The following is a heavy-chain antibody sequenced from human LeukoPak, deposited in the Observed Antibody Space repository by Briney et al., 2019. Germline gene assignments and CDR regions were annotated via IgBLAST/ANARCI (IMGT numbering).Heavy chain of an antibody. CDR1: GYYFTYYG. CDR3: ARDGGDLDY. CDR2: INAYHGNT. Sequence: ASVKVSCKASGYYFTYYGISCVRQAPGQGLEWMGWINAYHGNTNYAQKLQGRVTLTTDTSTSTAYMELKSLRSDDTAVYYCARDGGDLDYWGQGTLVTVSS. D-gene: IGHD2-21*02. J-gene: IGHJ4*02. V-gene: IGHV1-18*01.